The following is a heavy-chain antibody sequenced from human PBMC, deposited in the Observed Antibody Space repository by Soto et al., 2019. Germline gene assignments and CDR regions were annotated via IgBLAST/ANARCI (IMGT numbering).Heavy chain of an antibody. Sequence: GGSLRLSCAASGFTFDDYAMHWVRQAPGKGLEWVSGISWNSGSIGYADSVKGRFTISRDNAKNSLYLQMNSLRAEDTALYYCAKDLGSGGFESSSPLDGYAFDIWGQGTMVTVSS. J-gene: IGHJ3*02. V-gene: IGHV3-9*01. D-gene: IGHD6-6*01. CDR2: ISWNSGSI. CDR3: AKDLGSGGFESSSPLDGYAFDI. CDR1: GFTFDDYA.